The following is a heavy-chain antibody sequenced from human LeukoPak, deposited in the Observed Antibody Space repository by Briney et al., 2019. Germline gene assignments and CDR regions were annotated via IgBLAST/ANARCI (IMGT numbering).Heavy chain of an antibody. CDR1: GGSISSGGYS. Sequence: PSETLSLTCAVSGGSISSGGYSWSWIRQPPGKGLEWIGYIYHSGSTYYNPSLKSRVTISVDRSKNQFSLKLSSVTAADTAVYYCASTQKIVEMATIGYYFDYWGQGTLVTVSS. CDR2: IYHSGST. CDR3: ASTQKIVEMATIGYYFDY. J-gene: IGHJ4*02. D-gene: IGHD5-24*01. V-gene: IGHV4-30-2*01.